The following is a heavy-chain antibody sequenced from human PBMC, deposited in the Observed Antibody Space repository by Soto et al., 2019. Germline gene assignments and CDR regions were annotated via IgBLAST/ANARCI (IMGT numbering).Heavy chain of an antibody. J-gene: IGHJ5*02. CDR3: PRGSTPIAL. D-gene: IGHD2-2*01. V-gene: IGHV1-18*01. Sequence: HVQLVQSGAEVKKPGASVKVSCKASGYTFTSYGISWVRQAPGQGLEWLGWIRTHNGNTNYAQTLQGRITMTTETSTRTAHMAPVSLSSNDTPVYYCPRGSTPIALWGQATLVTVSS. CDR2: IRTHNGNT. CDR1: GYTFTSYG.